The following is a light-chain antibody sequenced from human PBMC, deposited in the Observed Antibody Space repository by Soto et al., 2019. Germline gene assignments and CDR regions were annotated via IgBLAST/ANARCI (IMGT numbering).Light chain of an antibody. CDR1: QSISSW. V-gene: IGKV1-5*01. Sequence: DIQMTQSPSTLSASVGDRVTITCRASQSISSWLAWYQQKPGKAPKLLIYDASSLESGVPSRFSGSGSGTEFTLTISSLQPDDFATYYCQQHNSYCWTFGQGTKVEIK. CDR2: DAS. J-gene: IGKJ1*01. CDR3: QQHNSYCWT.